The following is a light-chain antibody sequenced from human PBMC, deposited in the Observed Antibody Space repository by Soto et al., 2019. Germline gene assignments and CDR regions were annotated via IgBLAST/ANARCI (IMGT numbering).Light chain of an antibody. V-gene: IGKV1-5*01. CDR2: NAS. Sequence: DIQMTQAPSTLSPSVGDRVTITCRASQSINNWSAWYQEKPGKAPDVLIYNASSLESGVPSRFGGSGSGTEVTLSISSLQPDDFAPYYCQHCNTSSWTFGQGTKVEIK. CDR1: QSINNW. CDR3: QHCNTSSWT. J-gene: IGKJ1*01.